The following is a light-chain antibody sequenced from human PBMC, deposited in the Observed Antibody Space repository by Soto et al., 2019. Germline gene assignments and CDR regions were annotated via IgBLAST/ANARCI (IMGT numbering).Light chain of an antibody. CDR1: KNIDRG. CDR2: KAS. J-gene: IGKJ1*01. Sequence: DIQMTQSASTLPASLVDTVTITCRASKNIDRGVAWYQQKSGKAPKLLVYKASTLKSGVPSRFIGSGSGTEFNLTISSLQPADFETYYCQHYNTYSEAFGQGTKV. CDR3: QHYNTYSEA. V-gene: IGKV1-5*03.